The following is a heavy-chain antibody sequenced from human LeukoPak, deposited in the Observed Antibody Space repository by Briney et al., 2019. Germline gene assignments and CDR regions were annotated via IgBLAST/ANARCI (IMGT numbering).Heavy chain of an antibody. CDR2: IHNSGST. CDR3: ARTMTTVTSGYYYYYMDV. J-gene: IGHJ6*03. CDR1: GGSISSSSYH. V-gene: IGHV4-39*07. Sequence: PSETLSHTCTVSGGSISSSSYHWGWIRQPPGKGLEWIGSIHNSGSTYYNPSLKSRVTISVDTSKNQFSLKLSSVTAADTAVYYCARTMTTVTSGYYYYYMDVWGKGTTVTVSS. D-gene: IGHD4-17*01.